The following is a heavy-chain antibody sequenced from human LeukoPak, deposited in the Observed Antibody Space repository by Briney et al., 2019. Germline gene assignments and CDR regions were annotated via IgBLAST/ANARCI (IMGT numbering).Heavy chain of an antibody. D-gene: IGHD4/OR15-4a*01. CDR1: GYTFTNYY. CDR2: INPSGGST. J-gene: IGHJ4*02. Sequence: ASVKVSCKASGYTFTNYYIHWVRQAPGQGLEWMGMINPSGGSTSYPQKFQGRFTMTRDTSTSTVQMELSRLRSEDTAVYYCARGRWGATYSLDYWGQGTLVAVSS. CDR3: ARGRWGATYSLDY. V-gene: IGHV1-46*01.